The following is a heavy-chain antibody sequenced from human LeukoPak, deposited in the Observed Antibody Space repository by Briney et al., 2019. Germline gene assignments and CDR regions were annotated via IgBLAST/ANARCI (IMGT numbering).Heavy chain of an antibody. Sequence: SVKVPCKASGGTFSSYAISWVRQAPGQGLEWMGGIIPIFGTANYAQKFQGRVTITADESTSTAYMELSSLRSEDTAVYYCARTGIAAAGTFDYWGQGTLVTVSS. CDR3: ARTGIAAAGTFDY. CDR2: IIPIFGTA. CDR1: GGTFSSYA. V-gene: IGHV1-69*13. D-gene: IGHD6-13*01. J-gene: IGHJ4*02.